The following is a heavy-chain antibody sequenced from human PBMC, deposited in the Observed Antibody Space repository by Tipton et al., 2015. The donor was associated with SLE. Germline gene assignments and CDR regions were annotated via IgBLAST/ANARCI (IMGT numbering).Heavy chain of an antibody. CDR3: ARVDTAMVFPFGGYYLDY. D-gene: IGHD5-18*01. CDR1: LYSTGSGFY. V-gene: IGHV4-38-2*02. Sequence: TLSLTCTVSLYSTGSGFYWDWVRRPPGKGLEWIATMHHNGSTYYNPSLRSRVTISMDTSRNQFSLRLSSVTAADTAVYYCARVDTAMVFPFGGYYLDYWGQGILVTVSS. CDR2: MHHNGST. J-gene: IGHJ4*02.